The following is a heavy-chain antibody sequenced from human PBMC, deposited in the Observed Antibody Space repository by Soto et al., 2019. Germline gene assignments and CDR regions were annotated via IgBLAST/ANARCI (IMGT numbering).Heavy chain of an antibody. J-gene: IGHJ4*02. CDR3: AVGSTMVRGVIITKGGADY. CDR2: IIPISGTT. CDR1: GGTFSTHA. Sequence: SVKVSCKASGGTFSTHAIIWVRQAPGHGLEWMGGIIPISGTTYYTQKFQGRVTITADEPTSTAFMELSSLKSDDTAVFYCAVGSTMVRGVIITKGGADYRGQGTLVTVSS. V-gene: IGHV1-69*13. D-gene: IGHD3-10*01.